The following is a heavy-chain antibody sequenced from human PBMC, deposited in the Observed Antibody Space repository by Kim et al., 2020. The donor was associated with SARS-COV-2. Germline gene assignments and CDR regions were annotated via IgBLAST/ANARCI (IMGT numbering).Heavy chain of an antibody. V-gene: IGHV3-43*01. CDR3: AKEGTVGYFDY. Sequence: TYYADSVKGRFTISRDNSKNSLYLQMNSLRTEDTALYYCAKEGTVGYFDYWGQGTLVTVSS. CDR2: T. D-gene: IGHD1-26*01. J-gene: IGHJ4*02.